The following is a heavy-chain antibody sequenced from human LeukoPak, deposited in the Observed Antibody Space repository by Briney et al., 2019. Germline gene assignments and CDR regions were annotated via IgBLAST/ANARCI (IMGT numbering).Heavy chain of an antibody. CDR2: IKQDGSEK. CDR1: GFTFSSYW. Sequence: PGGSLRLSCAASGFTFSSYWMSWVRQAPGKGLEWVANIKQDGSEKYYVDSVKGRFTISRDNAKNSLYLQMNGLRAEDTAVYYCARYFPLDAFDIWGQGTMVTVSS. J-gene: IGHJ3*02. D-gene: IGHD2/OR15-2a*01. CDR3: ARYFPLDAFDI. V-gene: IGHV3-7*03.